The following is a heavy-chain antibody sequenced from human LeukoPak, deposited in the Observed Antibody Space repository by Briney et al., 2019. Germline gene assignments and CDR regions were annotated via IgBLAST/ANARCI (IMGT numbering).Heavy chain of an antibody. CDR1: GFTFSSYG. V-gene: IGHV3-11*01. CDR2: ISSSGSTI. Sequence: PGGSLRLSCAASGFTFSSYGMSWIRQAPGKGLEWVSYISSSGSTIYYADSVKGRFTISRDNAKNSLYPQMSSLRAEDTAVYYCARDLSHYYYYMDVWGKGTTVTISS. D-gene: IGHD3-3*02. CDR3: ARDLSHYYYYMDV. J-gene: IGHJ6*03.